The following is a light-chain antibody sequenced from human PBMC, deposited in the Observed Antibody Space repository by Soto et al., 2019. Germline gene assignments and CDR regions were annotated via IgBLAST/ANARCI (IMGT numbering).Light chain of an antibody. V-gene: IGKV1-5*03. Sequence: DIRMTQSPSTLPASVGDRVTITCRASQSIDTWLAWHQQKPGKAPKLLISKASSLESGVPSRFSGSGSGTEFTLTISSLQPDDFATYYCQQYKSYRAFGQGTKVEI. CDR2: KAS. CDR1: QSIDTW. CDR3: QQYKSYRA. J-gene: IGKJ1*01.